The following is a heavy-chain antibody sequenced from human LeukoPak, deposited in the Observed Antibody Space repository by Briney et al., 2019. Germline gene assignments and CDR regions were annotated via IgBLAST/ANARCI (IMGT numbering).Heavy chain of an antibody. Sequence: KASETLSLTCTVSGGSISSYYWSWIRQPPGKGLEWIGYIYYSGSTNYNPSLKSRVTISVDTSKNQFSLKLSSVTAADTAVYYCARDATREFIDYIHYMDVWGKGTTVTVSS. CDR3: ARDATREFIDYIHYMDV. CDR2: IYYSGST. CDR1: GGSISSYY. D-gene: IGHD4-11*01. J-gene: IGHJ6*03. V-gene: IGHV4-59*01.